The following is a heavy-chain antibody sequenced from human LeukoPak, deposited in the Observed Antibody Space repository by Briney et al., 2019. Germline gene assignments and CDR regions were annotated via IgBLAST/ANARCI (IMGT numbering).Heavy chain of an antibody. V-gene: IGHV4-30-4*08. CDR1: GGSISSGDYY. CDR2: ICYSGST. CDR3: ARVRFTVRKENWFDP. Sequence: SETLSLTCTVSGGSISSGDYYWSWIRQPPGKGLEWIGYICYSGSTYYNPSLKSRVTISVDTSKNQFSLKLSSVTAADTAVYYCARVRFTVRKENWFDPWGQGTLVTVSS. D-gene: IGHD4-11*01. J-gene: IGHJ5*02.